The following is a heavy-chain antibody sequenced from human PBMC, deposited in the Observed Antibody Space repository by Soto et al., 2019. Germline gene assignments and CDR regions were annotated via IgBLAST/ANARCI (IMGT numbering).Heavy chain of an antibody. V-gene: IGHV1-46*01. CDR3: ASPIGGSYNAFDI. J-gene: IGHJ3*02. Sequence: ASVKVSCKASGYTSISYYMHWVRQAPGQGLQWMGIINPSGSITTYAQKFQGRVTMTRDTSTSTVYMELSSLTSDDTAVYYCASPIGGSYNAFDIWGQGXMVTV. CDR1: GYTSISYY. D-gene: IGHD1-26*01. CDR2: INPSGSIT.